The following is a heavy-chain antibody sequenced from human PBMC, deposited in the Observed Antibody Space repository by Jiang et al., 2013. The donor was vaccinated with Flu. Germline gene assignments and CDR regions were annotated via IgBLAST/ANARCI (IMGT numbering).Heavy chain of an antibody. D-gene: IGHD5-18*01. CDR3: ARGTGYSYAPFDF. V-gene: IGHV1-69*01. CDR1: GGTFSSYA. J-gene: IGHJ4*02. Sequence: GAEVKKPGSSVKVSCKASGGTFSSYAISWVRQAPRKGLEWMGGTIPIFGTTNHAQKFQGRVTFTADESTSTAYMELGSLRSEDTAVYYCARGTGYSYAPFDFWGQGTLVTVSS. CDR2: TIPIFGTT.